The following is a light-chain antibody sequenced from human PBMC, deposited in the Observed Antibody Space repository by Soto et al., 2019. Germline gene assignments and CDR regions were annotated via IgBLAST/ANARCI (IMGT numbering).Light chain of an antibody. J-gene: IGLJ2*01. CDR3: GTWDGSLRAGV. CDR1: SSNIGNNY. CDR2: DNN. V-gene: IGLV1-51*01. Sequence: QSVLTQPPSLSAAPGQRVTISCSGSSSNIGNNYVSWYQHLSGTAPKLLIFDNNKRPSGIPDRFSGSKSGTSATLAITGLQTGDEADYYCGTWDGSLRAGVFGGGTKLTVL.